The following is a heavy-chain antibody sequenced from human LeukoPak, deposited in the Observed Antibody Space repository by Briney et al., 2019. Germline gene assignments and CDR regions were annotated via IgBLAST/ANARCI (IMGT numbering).Heavy chain of an antibody. CDR1: GFIFSNYD. CDR3: VRGESPEAFDI. J-gene: IGHJ3*02. D-gene: IGHD1-26*01. CDR2: IGKSGDT. Sequence: GGSLRLSCATSGFIFSNYDMQWVRQATGKGLEWVSGIGKSGDTYYAGSVKGRFTISRENAKNSLSLQMNSLRAGDTALYYCVRGESPEAFDIWGQGTMVTVSS. V-gene: IGHV3-13*01.